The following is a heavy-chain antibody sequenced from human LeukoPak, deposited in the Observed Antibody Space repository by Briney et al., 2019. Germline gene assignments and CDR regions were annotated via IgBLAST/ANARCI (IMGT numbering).Heavy chain of an antibody. CDR2: IIPIFGTA. J-gene: IGHJ5*02. Sequence: ASVKVSCKASGYTFTGYYMHWVRQAPGQGLEWMGGIIPIFGTANYAQKFQGRVTITADKSTSTAYMELSSLRSDDTAVYYCARDRFIAVAGTGWFDPWGQGTLVTVSS. D-gene: IGHD6-19*01. CDR3: ARDRFIAVAGTGWFDP. V-gene: IGHV1-69*06. CDR1: GYTFTGYY.